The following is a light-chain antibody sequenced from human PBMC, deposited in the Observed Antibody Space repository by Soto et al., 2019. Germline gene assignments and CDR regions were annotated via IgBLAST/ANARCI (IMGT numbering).Light chain of an antibody. CDR1: QSVSSSY. J-gene: IGKJ4*01. Sequence: EIVLTQSPGTLSLSPGERATLSCRASQSVSSSYLAWYRQKPGQAPRLLIHGASSRATGIPDRVSGSGSGTDFTLTISRLEPEDFAVYYCQQYCSSPFTFGGGTKVEIK. CDR3: QQYCSSPFT. CDR2: GAS. V-gene: IGKV3-20*01.